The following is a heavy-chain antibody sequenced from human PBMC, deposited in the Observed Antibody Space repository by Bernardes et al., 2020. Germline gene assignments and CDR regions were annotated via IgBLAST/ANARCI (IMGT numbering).Heavy chain of an antibody. V-gene: IGHV4-34*01. J-gene: IGHJ4*01. D-gene: IGHD2-8*01. CDR1: GGSFSGYY. Sequence: SEPLSLTCAVYGGSFSGYYWSWIRQPPGKGLEWIGEINHSGGINYNPSLKSRVTISLGTSKNQFSLKLTSVTAADTAVYYCARDTNGEIGAFGYWGQGTLVTVSS. CDR2: INHSGGI. CDR3: ARDTNGEIGAFGY.